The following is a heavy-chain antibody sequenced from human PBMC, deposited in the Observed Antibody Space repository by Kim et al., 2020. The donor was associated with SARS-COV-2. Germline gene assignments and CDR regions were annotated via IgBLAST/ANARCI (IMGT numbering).Heavy chain of an antibody. D-gene: IGHD6-13*01. CDR3: ARDIEGWQQLVGFDY. V-gene: IGHV3-74*01. Sequence: ADSVKGRFTISRDNAKNTLYLQLNSLRGDDTAVYYCARDIEGWQQLVGFDYWGQGTLVTVSS. J-gene: IGHJ4*02.